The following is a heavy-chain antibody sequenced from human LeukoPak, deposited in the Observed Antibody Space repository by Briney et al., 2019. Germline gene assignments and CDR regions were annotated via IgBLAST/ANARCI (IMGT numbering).Heavy chain of an antibody. J-gene: IGHJ3*02. CDR2: ISDSGTT. D-gene: IGHD3-22*01. Sequence: SETLSLTCSVSGGSISYFYWSWLRQPPGKRLEWIGYISDSGTTKNNPSLKSRVTISVDTSKKQFSLMMSSVTAADTAVYYCARESGRDYYDSSEFSDAAFDIWGQGKMVIVSS. CDR1: GGSISYFY. CDR3: ARESGRDYYDSSEFSDAAFDI. V-gene: IGHV4-59*01.